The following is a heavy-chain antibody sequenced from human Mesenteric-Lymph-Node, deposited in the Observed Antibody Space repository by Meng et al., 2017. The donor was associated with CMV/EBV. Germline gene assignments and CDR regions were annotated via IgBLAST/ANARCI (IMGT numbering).Heavy chain of an antibody. Sequence: GESLKISCAASGFAFSMYSMHWVRQGPGKGLVWVSRFSTDGITATYADSVKGRFTIFGDNAKNTVYLQMNSLRAEDTAVYYCARDSNYAFHLWGQGTMVTVSS. D-gene: IGHD2-8*01. CDR2: FSTDGITA. CDR3: ARDSNYAFHL. J-gene: IGHJ3*01. CDR1: GFAFSMYS. V-gene: IGHV3-74*01.